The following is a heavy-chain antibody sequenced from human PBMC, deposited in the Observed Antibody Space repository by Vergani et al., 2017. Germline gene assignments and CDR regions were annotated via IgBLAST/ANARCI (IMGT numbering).Heavy chain of an antibody. CDR2: ISSSSSTI. CDR1: GFTFSSYS. Sequence: EVQLVESGGGLVQPGGSLRLSCAASGFTFSSYSMNWVRQAPGKGLEWVSYISSSSSTIYYADSVKGRFTISRDNAKNSLYLQMNSLRDEDTAVYYCARDSRSLSGSYSSFDYWGQGTLVTVSS. J-gene: IGHJ4*02. V-gene: IGHV3-48*02. CDR3: ARDSRSLSGSYSSFDY. D-gene: IGHD1-26*01.